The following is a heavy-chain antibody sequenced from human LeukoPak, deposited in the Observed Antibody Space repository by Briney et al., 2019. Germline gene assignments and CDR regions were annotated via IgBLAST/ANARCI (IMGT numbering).Heavy chain of an antibody. J-gene: IGHJ4*02. CDR2: IKQDGSEK. V-gene: IGHV3-7*04. CDR1: GFTFTTYC. D-gene: IGHD2-8*02. CDR3: ARDRYCTAGRGYVDY. Sequence: RPGRSLRRSCAASGFTFTTYCMSWVRQAPGKGLEWVANIKQDGSEKYYVDSVNGRFTISRDNAKKSLYLQMDSLRAEDTAVYYCARDRYCTAGRGYVDYWGQGTLVTVSS.